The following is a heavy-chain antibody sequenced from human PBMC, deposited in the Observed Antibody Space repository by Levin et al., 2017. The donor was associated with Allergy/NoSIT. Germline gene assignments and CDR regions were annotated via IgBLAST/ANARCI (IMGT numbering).Heavy chain of an antibody. CDR1: GGSISGYY. CDR3: AGGLAGSARYTLGY. J-gene: IGHJ4*02. CDR2: IYYTGST. Sequence: SETLSLTCIVSGGSISGYYWTWIRQPPGKGLEWIGNIYYTGSTVYNPSLKSRVTISVDTSKNQFSLNLRSVTAADTAVYYCAGGLAGSARYTLGYWGQGTLVTVSS. D-gene: IGHD3-16*02. V-gene: IGHV4-59*01.